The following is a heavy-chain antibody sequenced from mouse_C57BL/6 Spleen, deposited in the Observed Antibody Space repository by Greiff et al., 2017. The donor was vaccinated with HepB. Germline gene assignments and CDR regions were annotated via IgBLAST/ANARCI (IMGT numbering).Heavy chain of an antibody. CDR3: VIYYDYDGYFDV. CDR2: ISYDGSN. Sequence: DVKLQESGPGLVKPSQSLSLTCSVTGYSITSGYYWNWIRQFPGNKLEWMGYISYDGSNNYNPSLKNRISITRDTSKNQFFLKLNSVTTEDTATYYCVIYYDYDGYFDVWGTGTTVTVSS. V-gene: IGHV3-6*01. J-gene: IGHJ1*03. D-gene: IGHD2-4*01. CDR1: GYSITSGYY.